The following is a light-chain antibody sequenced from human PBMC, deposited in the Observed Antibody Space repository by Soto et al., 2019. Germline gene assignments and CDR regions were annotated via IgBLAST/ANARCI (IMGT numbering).Light chain of an antibody. CDR3: SSYTGYHSLV. CDR1: TRDIGSYNL. J-gene: IGLJ1*01. Sequence: QSVLTQPASVSGSPGQSITISCTGTTRDIGSYNLVSWFQQYPGKAPKLVVYEGSKRPSGVSDRCSGSKSGNTASLTISGLQAEDEADYYCSSYTGYHSLVFGGGTKVTVL. V-gene: IGLV2-23*01. CDR2: EGS.